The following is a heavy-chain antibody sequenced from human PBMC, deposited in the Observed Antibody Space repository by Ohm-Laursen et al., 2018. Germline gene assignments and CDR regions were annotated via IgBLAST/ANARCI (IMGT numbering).Heavy chain of an antibody. D-gene: IGHD7-27*01. CDR3: ATNWGVYFDY. V-gene: IGHV3-30*03. CDR1: TLTFSNCG. CDR2: ISYDGSNK. J-gene: IGHJ4*02. Sequence: SLRLSCAASTLTFSNCGMHWVRQAPGKGLEWVAVISYDGSNKYYADSVKGRFTISRDNSKNTLYLQMNSLRAEDTAVYYCATNWGVYFDYWGQGTLVTVSS.